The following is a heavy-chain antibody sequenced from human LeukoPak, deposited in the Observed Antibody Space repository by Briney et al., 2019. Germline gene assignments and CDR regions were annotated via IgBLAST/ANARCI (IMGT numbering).Heavy chain of an antibody. CDR2: IIPIFGTA. D-gene: IGHD3-10*01. Sequence: ASVKVSCKASGGTFSSYAISWVRQAPGQGLEWMGGIIPIFGTANYAQKFQGRVTITTDESTSTAYMELSSLRSEDTAVYYCARDSRYYGSGSPEDVDYWGQGTLVTVSS. V-gene: IGHV1-69*05. J-gene: IGHJ4*02. CDR1: GGTFSSYA. CDR3: ARDSRYYGSGSPEDVDY.